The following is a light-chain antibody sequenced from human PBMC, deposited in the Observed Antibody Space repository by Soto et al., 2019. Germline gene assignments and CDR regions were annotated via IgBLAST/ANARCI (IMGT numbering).Light chain of an antibody. CDR1: QSVSSSY. Sequence: EIVLTQSPGTLSLSPGDRATLSCRASQSVSSSYLAWYQQKPGQAPRLLIYGASSRATGIPDRFTGSGSGTDVTLTISGLEPEDFAVYYCQQYGSSPYTFGQGTKLAIK. CDR2: GAS. CDR3: QQYGSSPYT. J-gene: IGKJ2*01. V-gene: IGKV3-20*01.